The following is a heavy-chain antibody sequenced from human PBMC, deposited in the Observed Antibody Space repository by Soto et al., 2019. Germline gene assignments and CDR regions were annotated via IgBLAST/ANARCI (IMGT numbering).Heavy chain of an antibody. Sequence: SETLSLTCTVSGGSISSGGYYWSWIRQHPGKGLEWIGYIYYSGSTYYNPSLKSRVTISVDTSKNQFSLKLSSVTAADTAVYCCARDIVGYGSGSYGYYYGMDVWGQGTTVTVSS. J-gene: IGHJ6*02. V-gene: IGHV4-31*03. D-gene: IGHD3-10*01. CDR3: ARDIVGYGSGSYGYYYGMDV. CDR2: IYYSGST. CDR1: GGSISSGGYY.